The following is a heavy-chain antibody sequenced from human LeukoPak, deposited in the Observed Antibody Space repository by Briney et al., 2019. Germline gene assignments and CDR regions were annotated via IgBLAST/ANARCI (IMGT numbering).Heavy chain of an antibody. CDR1: GYTFTGYY. Sequence: ASVKVSCKASGYTFTGYYMHWVRQAPGQGLEWMGWINPNSGGTNYAQKFQGRVTMTRDTSISTAYMELSRLRSDDTAVYYCARVEEQQLVRYLNFDYWGQGTLVTVSS. CDR2: INPNSGGT. CDR3: ARVEEQQLVRYLNFDY. J-gene: IGHJ4*02. V-gene: IGHV1-2*02. D-gene: IGHD6-13*01.